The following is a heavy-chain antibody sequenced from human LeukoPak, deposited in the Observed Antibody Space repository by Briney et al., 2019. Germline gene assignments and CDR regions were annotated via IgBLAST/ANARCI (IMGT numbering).Heavy chain of an antibody. CDR2: IYYSGST. Sequence: PSETLSLTCTVSGGSISSYYWSWIRQPPGKGLEWIGYIYYSGSTNYNPSPKSRVTISIDMSKNQFSLKLSSVTAADTAVYYCARDYYGSGSYYRGDYFDYWGQGTLVTVSS. CDR3: ARDYYGSGSYYRGDYFDY. V-gene: IGHV4-59*01. J-gene: IGHJ4*02. D-gene: IGHD3-10*01. CDR1: GGSISSYY.